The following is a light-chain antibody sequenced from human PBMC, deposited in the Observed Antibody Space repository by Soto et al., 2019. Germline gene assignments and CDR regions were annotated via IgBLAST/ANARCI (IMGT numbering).Light chain of an antibody. CDR1: QSVSSSY. V-gene: IGKV3-20*01. Sequence: EIVLTQSPGTLSLSPGERATLSCRASQSVSSSYLAWYQQKPGQAPRLLIYGASSRATGIPDRFSGSGSGTDFTLTISRLEPEDCAVYYCHQYYRPPYTFGQGTRLEIK. CDR3: HQYYRPPYT. J-gene: IGKJ2*01. CDR2: GAS.